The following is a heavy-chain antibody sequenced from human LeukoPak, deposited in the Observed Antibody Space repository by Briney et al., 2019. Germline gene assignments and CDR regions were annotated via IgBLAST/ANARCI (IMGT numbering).Heavy chain of an antibody. Sequence: PSETLSLTCTVSGGSIRSYYWSWIRQPAGKGLEWIGRIYISGSTNYNPSLKSRVTMSLDTSKNQFSLKLRSVTAADTAVYYCARVVPAATYFDYWGQGTLVTVSS. CDR2: IYISGST. J-gene: IGHJ4*02. CDR1: GGSIRSYY. V-gene: IGHV4-4*07. CDR3: ARVVPAATYFDY. D-gene: IGHD2-2*01.